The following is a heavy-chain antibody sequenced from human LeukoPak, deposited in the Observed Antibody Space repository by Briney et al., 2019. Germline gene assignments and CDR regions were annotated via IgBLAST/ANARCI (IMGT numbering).Heavy chain of an antibody. CDR3: ARGGGSVESYYFDY. CDR1: GGSFSGYY. CDR2: INHSGST. Sequence: SETLSLTCAVYGGSFSGYYWSWIRQPPGKGLGWIGEINHSGSTNYNPSLKSRVTISVDTSKNQFSLKLSSVTAADTAVYYCARGGGSVESYYFDYWGQGTLVTVSS. D-gene: IGHD6-19*01. V-gene: IGHV4-34*01. J-gene: IGHJ4*02.